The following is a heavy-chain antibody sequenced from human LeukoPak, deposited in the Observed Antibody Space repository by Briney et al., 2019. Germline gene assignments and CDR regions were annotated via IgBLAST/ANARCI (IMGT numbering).Heavy chain of an antibody. CDR2: INHSGST. CDR3: ARGGDSSGYYPYYYYYYMDV. Sequence: SETLSLTCAVYGGSFSGYYWSWIRQPPGKGLEWIGEINHSGSTNYNPSLKSRVTISVDTSKNQFSLKLSSVTAADTAVYYCARGGDSSGYYPYYYYYYMDVWGKGTTVTISS. J-gene: IGHJ6*03. CDR1: GGSFSGYY. V-gene: IGHV4-34*01. D-gene: IGHD3-22*01.